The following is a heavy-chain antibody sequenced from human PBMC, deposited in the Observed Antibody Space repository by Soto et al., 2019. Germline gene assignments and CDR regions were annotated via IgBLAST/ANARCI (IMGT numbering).Heavy chain of an antibody. D-gene: IGHD1-26*01. CDR1: GASLSNSGYY. J-gene: IGHJ5*02. CDR3: ARRVSGSRFDP. Sequence: SETLSLTCTVSGASLSNSGYYWAWIRQPPGKGPEWIGSIYYTGNTYYNPSLKSRVTISEDTSKNQFSLKLSSVTAADTALYYCARRVSGSRFDPWGQGTLVTVSS. V-gene: IGHV4-39*01. CDR2: IYYTGNT.